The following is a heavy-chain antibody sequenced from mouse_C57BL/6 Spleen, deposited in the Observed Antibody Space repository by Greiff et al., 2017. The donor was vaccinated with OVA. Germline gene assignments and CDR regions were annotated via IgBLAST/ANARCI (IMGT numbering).Heavy chain of an antibody. J-gene: IGHJ3*01. V-gene: IGHV5-9-1*02. CDR1: GFTFSSYA. CDR2: ISHSGDYI. CDR3: TRGDYDWFAY. D-gene: IGHD2-4*01. Sequence: EVKLMESGEGLVKPGGSLKLSCAASGFTFSSYAMSWVRQTPEKRLEWVAYISHSGDYIYYADTVKGRFTISRDNARNTLYLQMSSLKSEDTAMYYCTRGDYDWFAYWGQGTLVTVSA.